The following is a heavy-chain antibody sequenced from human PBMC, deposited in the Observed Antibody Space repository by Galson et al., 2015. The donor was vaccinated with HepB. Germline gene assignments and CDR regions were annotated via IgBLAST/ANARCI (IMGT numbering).Heavy chain of an antibody. CDR2: INPRGGAA. CDR3: ARGNGYFDY. Sequence: SVKVSCKASGYTFTNYYIHWVRQAPGQGFEWLGIINPRGGAATYTQKFQGRVTMTGDTSTSTVYMELSSLRSEDTAVYYCARGNGYFDYRGQGTLVTVSS. J-gene: IGHJ4*02. D-gene: IGHD2-8*01. CDR1: GYTFTNYY. V-gene: IGHV1-46*01.